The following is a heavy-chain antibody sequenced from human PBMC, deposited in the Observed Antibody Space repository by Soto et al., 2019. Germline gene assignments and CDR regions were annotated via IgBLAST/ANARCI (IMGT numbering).Heavy chain of an antibody. Sequence: PSETLSLTCTVSGDSISGYYWGWIRQPPGKGLEWIGSIYYSGSTYYNPSLKSRVTISVDTSKNQFSLKLSSVTAADTAVYYCARGRTSGTLFDYWGQGTLVTVSS. CDR1: GDSISGYY. V-gene: IGHV4-39*01. J-gene: IGHJ4*02. CDR2: IYYSGST. D-gene: IGHD2-2*01. CDR3: ARGRTSGTLFDY.